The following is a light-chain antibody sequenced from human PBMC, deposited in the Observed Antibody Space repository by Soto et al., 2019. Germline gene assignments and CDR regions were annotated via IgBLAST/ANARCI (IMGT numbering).Light chain of an antibody. CDR3: QHRTTWPTT. Sequence: EIVLTQSTATLSLSPGERATLSCRASQIVGNYLAWYQQKPGQSPRLLIYDASSRATGIPARFSGSGSGTDFTLTISSLEPEDFAIYYCQHRTTWPTTFGQGTKVEIK. CDR2: DAS. J-gene: IGKJ1*01. CDR1: QIVGNY. V-gene: IGKV3-11*01.